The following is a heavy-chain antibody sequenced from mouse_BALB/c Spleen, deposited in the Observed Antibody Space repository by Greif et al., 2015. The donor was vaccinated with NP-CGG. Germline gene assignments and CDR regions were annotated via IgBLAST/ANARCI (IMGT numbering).Heavy chain of an antibody. J-gene: IGHJ3*01. D-gene: IGHD1-2*01. CDR1: GYTFTSYW. CDR2: IDPTNGRT. Sequence: QVQLQQSGAELVKPGASVKLSCKASGYTFTSYWMHWVEQRPGQGLGWIGEIDPTNGRTNYNERFKSKATLTVDTSSSTAYMQLSSLTSEDSAVFYCANPHYYGYGFACWGQGTLVTVSA. V-gene: IGHV1S81*02. CDR3: ANPHYYGYGFAC.